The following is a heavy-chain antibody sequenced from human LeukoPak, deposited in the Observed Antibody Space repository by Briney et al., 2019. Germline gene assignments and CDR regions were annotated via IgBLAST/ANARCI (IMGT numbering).Heavy chain of an antibody. J-gene: IGHJ4*02. Sequence: SETLSLTCAVYGGSFSGYYWSWIRQPPGKGLEWIGEINHSGSTNYNPSLKSRVTISVDTSKNQFSLKLSSVTAADTAVYYCARVGHRPWHPAKIDYWGQGTLVTVSS. CDR1: GGSFSGYY. D-gene: IGHD2-2*01. V-gene: IGHV4-34*01. CDR3: ARVGHRPWHPAKIDY. CDR2: INHSGST.